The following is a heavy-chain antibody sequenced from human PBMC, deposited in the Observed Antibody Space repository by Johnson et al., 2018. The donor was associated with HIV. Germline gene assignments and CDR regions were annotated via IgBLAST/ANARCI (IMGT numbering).Heavy chain of an antibody. CDR3: ARDRVRGRSYSNPSAFGI. D-gene: IGHD1-26*01. J-gene: IGHJ3*02. CDR2: ISSDGSNK. CDR1: GFTFSSYA. V-gene: IGHV3-30-3*01. Sequence: QVQLVESGGGVVQPGRSLRLSCAASGFTFSSYAMHWVRQAPGKGLEWVAVISSDGSNKYYADSVKGRFTISRDNSKNTLYLQMNSLGAEDTAVYCCARDRVRGRSYSNPSAFGIWGQGTIVTVSS.